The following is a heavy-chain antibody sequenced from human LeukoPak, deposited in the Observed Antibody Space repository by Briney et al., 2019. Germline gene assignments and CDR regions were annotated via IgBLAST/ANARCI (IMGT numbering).Heavy chain of an antibody. D-gene: IGHD6-19*01. CDR3: AGSSGLYYFDY. J-gene: IGHJ4*02. CDR2: IYSDGIT. Sequence: GRSLRLSCAASGFTVSDNYTSWVRQAPGKGLEWVSVIYSDGITYYADSVRGRFTISRDNSKNTLYLQMNSLRAEDTAVYYCAGSSGLYYFDYWGQGTLVTVSS. CDR1: GFTVSDNY. V-gene: IGHV3-53*01.